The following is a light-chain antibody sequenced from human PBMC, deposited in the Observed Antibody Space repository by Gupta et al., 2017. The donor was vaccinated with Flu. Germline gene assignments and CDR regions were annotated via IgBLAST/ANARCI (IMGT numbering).Light chain of an antibody. CDR1: RNNVGNEG. CDR2: RNN. Sequence: NRNNVGNEGVAWLQQHQGHPPKLLSFRNNRRPSGISERFSALRSGNTASLTITALQAEDEADYYCSAWDSSLNEWAFGGGTKLTVL. J-gene: IGLJ3*02. V-gene: IGLV10-54*04. CDR3: SAWDSSLNEWA.